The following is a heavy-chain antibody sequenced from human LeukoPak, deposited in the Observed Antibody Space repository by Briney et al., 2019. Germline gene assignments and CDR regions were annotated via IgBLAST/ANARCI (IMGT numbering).Heavy chain of an antibody. CDR2: IKSKTDGGAT. CDR1: GFTFSNAW. J-gene: IGHJ4*02. Sequence: GGSLRLSCAASGFTFSNAWMSWVRQAPGKGLEWVGRIKSKTDGGATDYAAPVKGRFTISRDDSKNTLYLQMDSLKTEDTAVYYCTTDKDLRYFDWLIEFFDYWGQGTLVTVSS. CDR3: TTDKDLRYFDWLIEFFDY. V-gene: IGHV3-15*01. D-gene: IGHD3-9*01.